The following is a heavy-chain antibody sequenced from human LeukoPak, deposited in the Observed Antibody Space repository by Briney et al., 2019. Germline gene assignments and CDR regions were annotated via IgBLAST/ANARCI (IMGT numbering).Heavy chain of an antibody. CDR1: GYTFTSYY. CDR3: ARDRQVVGATKYFDY. Sequence: ASVKVSCKASGYTFTSYYIHWVRQAPGQGLEWMGIINPSGGTTTCVQKFQGRVTMTRDTSTSTVYMELSSLRSEDTAVYYCARDRQVVGATKYFDYWGQGTLVTVSS. J-gene: IGHJ4*02. V-gene: IGHV1-46*01. CDR2: INPSGGTT. D-gene: IGHD1-26*01.